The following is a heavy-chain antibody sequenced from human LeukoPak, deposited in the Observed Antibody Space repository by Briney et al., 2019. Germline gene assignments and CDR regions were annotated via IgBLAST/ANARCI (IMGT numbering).Heavy chain of an antibody. Sequence: SETLSLTCTVSGGSISSGGYYWRWIRQHPGKGLEWIGYIYYSGSTYYNPSLKSRVTISVDTSKNQFSLKLSSVTAADTAVYYCASYNWNDGAFDIWGQGTMVTVSS. CDR2: IYYSGST. J-gene: IGHJ3*02. CDR1: GGSISSGGYY. D-gene: IGHD1-20*01. V-gene: IGHV4-31*03. CDR3: ASYNWNDGAFDI.